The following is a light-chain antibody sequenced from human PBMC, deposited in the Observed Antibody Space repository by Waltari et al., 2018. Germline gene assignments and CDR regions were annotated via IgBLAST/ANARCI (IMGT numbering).Light chain of an antibody. J-gene: IGKJ1*01. Sequence: EIVLTQSPDTLSWSPGERATLTCRASQSISSSYLVWYQHQPYQAPRLLIYGASSRATGIPDRFGGGGSGTDFTLTISRLEPEDFAVYYCQQYGSSPQTFGQGTKVEIK. CDR1: QSISSSY. CDR3: QQYGSSPQT. V-gene: IGKV3-20*01. CDR2: GAS.